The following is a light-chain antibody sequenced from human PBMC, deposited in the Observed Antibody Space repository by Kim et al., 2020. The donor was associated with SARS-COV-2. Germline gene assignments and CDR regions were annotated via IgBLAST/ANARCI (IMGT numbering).Light chain of an antibody. CDR3: QQRSNWLT. CDR2: DVS. Sequence: SLSLGERATLSCRASQSVSTYLAWYQQRPGQPPRLLIYDVSKRATGIPARFSGSGSGTDFTLTISSLEPEDFAVYYCQQRSNWLTFGGGTKVDIK. J-gene: IGKJ4*01. CDR1: QSVSTY. V-gene: IGKV3-11*01.